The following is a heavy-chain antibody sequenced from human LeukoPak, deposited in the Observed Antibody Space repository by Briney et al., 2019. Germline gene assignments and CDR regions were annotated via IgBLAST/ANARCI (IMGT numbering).Heavy chain of an antibody. CDR1: GYTFTSYD. Sequence: ASVKVSCKASGYTFTSYDITWVRQAPGQGLEWMGWISAYNGNTNYAQKFQGRVTITADESTSTAYMELSSLRSEDTAVYYCARDPLWAYDILTGYYYDGMDVWGQGTTVTVSS. J-gene: IGHJ6*02. CDR2: ISAYNGNT. D-gene: IGHD3-9*01. CDR3: ARDPLWAYDILTGYYYDGMDV. V-gene: IGHV1-18*01.